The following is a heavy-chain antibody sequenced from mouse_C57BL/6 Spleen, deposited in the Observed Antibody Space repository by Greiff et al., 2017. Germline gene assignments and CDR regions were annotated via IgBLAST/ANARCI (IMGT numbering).Heavy chain of an antibody. CDR3: ARSDSSGPLYARDY. J-gene: IGHJ4*01. V-gene: IGHV1-72*01. D-gene: IGHD3-2*02. CDR2: IDPNSGGT. Sequence: QVQLQQPGAELVKPGASVKLSCKASGYTFTSYWMHWVKQRPGRGLEWIGRIDPNSGGTKYNEKFKSKATLTVDKPSSTAYMQLSSLTSEDSAVXYGARSDSSGPLYARDYWGQGTSVTVSS. CDR1: GYTFTSYW.